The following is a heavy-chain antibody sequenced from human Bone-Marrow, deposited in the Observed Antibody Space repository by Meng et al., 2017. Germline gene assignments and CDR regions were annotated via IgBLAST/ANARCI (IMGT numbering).Heavy chain of an antibody. V-gene: IGHV3-9*01. D-gene: IGHD3-22*01. CDR1: GFTFDDYA. Sequence: LSLTCAASGFTFDDYAMHWVRQAPGKGLEWVSGISWNSGSIGYADSVKGRFTISRDNAKNSLYLQMNSLRAEDTALYYCAKDIHEDYYDSSGYYLAFDYWGQGTLVTVSS. J-gene: IGHJ4*02. CDR3: AKDIHEDYYDSSGYYLAFDY. CDR2: ISWNSGSI.